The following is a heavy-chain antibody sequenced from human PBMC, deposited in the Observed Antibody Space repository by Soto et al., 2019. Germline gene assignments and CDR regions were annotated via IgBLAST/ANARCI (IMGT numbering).Heavy chain of an antibody. J-gene: IGHJ5*02. Sequence: GGSLRLSCAASGFTFSSFWMSWVRQAPGKGLEWVANIKPDGREKYYVDSVKGRFTISRDNSKNTLFLEMNSLRIEDTAVYYCARDSRAATPGTNWAVNTFDPWGQGTLVTVSS. CDR2: IKPDGREK. D-gene: IGHD6-13*01. CDR1: GFTFSSFW. CDR3: ARDSRAATPGTNWAVNTFDP. V-gene: IGHV3-7*01.